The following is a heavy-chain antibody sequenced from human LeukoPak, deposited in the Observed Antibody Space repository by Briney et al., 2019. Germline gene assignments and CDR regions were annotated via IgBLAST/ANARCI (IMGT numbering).Heavy chain of an antibody. CDR3: AKWIFYRYGYIDS. CDR1: GFPFSSYG. CDR2: ISNDGSNE. D-gene: IGHD5-18*01. J-gene: IGHJ4*02. V-gene: IGHV3-30*18. Sequence: GGSLRLSCAASGFPFSSYGMHWVRQAPGNGLEWVAVISNDGSNEYYADSVKGRFTISRDNSKNTLYLQMNSLRAEDTAVYYCAKWIFYRYGYIDSWGQGTLVTASS.